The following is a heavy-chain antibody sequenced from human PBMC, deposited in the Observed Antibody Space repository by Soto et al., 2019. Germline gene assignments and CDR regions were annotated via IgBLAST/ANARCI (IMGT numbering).Heavy chain of an antibody. D-gene: IGHD2-15*01. CDR2: IDPSDSYT. V-gene: IGHV5-10-1*01. CDR3: AVPSDGGGLSQGFDY. J-gene: IGHJ4*02. Sequence: PGESLKISCKGSGYSFTSYWISWVRQMPGKGLEWMGRIDPSDSYTNYSPSFQGHVTISADKSISTAYLQWSSLKASDTAMYYCAVPSDGGGLSQGFDYWGQGTLVTVSS. CDR1: GYSFTSYW.